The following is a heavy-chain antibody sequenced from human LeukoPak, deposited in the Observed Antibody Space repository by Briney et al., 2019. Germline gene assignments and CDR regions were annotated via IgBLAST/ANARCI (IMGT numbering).Heavy chain of an antibody. D-gene: IGHD3-10*01. J-gene: IGHJ4*02. Sequence: PGRSLRLSCAASGFSIRNYAIHWVRQAPGKGLEWVAVISSGGSDKFYADSVKGRFTVSRDNSKNTLYLQMNSLRVEDTAVYYCGRDCCGEWYFFDSWGQGTLITVSS. CDR1: GFSIRNYA. CDR3: GRDCCGEWYFFDS. V-gene: IGHV3-30-3*01. CDR2: ISSGGSDK.